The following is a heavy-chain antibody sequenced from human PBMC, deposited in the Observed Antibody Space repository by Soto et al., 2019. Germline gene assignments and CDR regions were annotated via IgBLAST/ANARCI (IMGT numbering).Heavy chain of an antibody. CDR3: ARHGEGYCSGGSCLYYGMDV. CDR2: IYPGDSET. CDR1: GYGFTNQW. V-gene: IGHV5-51*01. Sequence: GEPLKITGKGSGYGFTNQWIVWVRQMPEKGLEWVGIIYPGDSETRYSPSFQGQVSISADQSTSTAYLQWSSLKASDSAIYYCARHGEGYCSGGSCLYYGMDVWGQGTTVTVSS. D-gene: IGHD2-15*01. J-gene: IGHJ6*02.